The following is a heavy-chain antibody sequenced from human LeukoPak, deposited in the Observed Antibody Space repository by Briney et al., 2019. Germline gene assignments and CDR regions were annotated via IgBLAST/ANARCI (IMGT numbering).Heavy chain of an antibody. CDR1: GGSISSYY. Sequence: PSETLSLTCTVSGGSISSYYWSWIRQPPGKGLEWIGYIYYSGSTSYNPSLKSRVTISVDTSKNQFSLKLSSVTAADTAVYYCARHQSGSYPVFDYWGHGTLVTVSS. CDR3: ARHQSGSYPVFDY. J-gene: IGHJ4*01. D-gene: IGHD1-26*01. V-gene: IGHV4-59*08. CDR2: IYYSGST.